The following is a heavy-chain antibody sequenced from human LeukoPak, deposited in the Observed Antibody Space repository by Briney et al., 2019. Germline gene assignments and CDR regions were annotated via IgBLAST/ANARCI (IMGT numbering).Heavy chain of an antibody. Sequence: SETLSLTCVVSGGSISSSSYYWGWIRQPPGEGLQWIGSMHYSGNSYYNPSLNSRVTISLDTSKKQFSLKRTPVNAADTAVYYCARHPDSSSWSFDPWGQGTLVTVSS. D-gene: IGHD6-13*01. CDR2: MHYSGNS. J-gene: IGHJ5*02. CDR3: ARHPDSSSWSFDP. V-gene: IGHV4-39*01. CDR1: GGSISSSSYY.